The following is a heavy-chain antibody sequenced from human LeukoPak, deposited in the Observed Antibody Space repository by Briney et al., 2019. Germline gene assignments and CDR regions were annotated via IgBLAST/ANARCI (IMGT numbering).Heavy chain of an antibody. V-gene: IGHV3-23*01. CDR2: ISGRGGNT. D-gene: IGHD1-1*01. J-gene: IGHJ6*02. CDR1: EFTFSSYA. Sequence: PGGSLRLSCAASEFTFSSYAMSWVRQAPGKGLEWVSAISGRGGNTYYADSVKGRFTIPRENSKSTLYLQMNSLRAEDTAIYFCAGTAYYYSYMGVWGQGTTVTVSS. CDR3: AGTAYYYSYMGV.